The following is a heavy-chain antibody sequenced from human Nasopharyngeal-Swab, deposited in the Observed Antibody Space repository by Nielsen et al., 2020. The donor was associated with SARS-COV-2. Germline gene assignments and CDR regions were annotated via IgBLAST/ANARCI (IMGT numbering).Heavy chain of an antibody. CDR2: ISSSSSYI. CDR1: GFTFSSYS. J-gene: IGHJ6*03. Sequence: GGSLRLSCAASGFTFSSYSMNWVRQAPGKGLEWVSSISSSSSYIYYADSVKGRFTISRDNAKSSLYLQMNSLRAEDTAVSFFSRDQPPYDILTAYYYYMDLWGKGTTVTVSS. V-gene: IGHV3-21*01. CDR3: SRDQPPYDILTAYYYYMDL. D-gene: IGHD3-9*01.